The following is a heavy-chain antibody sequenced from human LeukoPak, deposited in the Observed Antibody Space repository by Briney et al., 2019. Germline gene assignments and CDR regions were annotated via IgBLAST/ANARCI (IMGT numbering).Heavy chain of an antibody. CDR1: GYTFSSYG. J-gene: IGHJ4*02. V-gene: IGHV1-18*01. CDR3: ARGAMIKLGGLIVPSSTKF. CDR2: ISTYNGNT. Sequence: ASVKVSCKATGYTFSSYGISWVRQAPGQGLEWMGWISTYNGNTNYAQKLQGRVTMTTDTSTNTAYVELRSLRSDDTALYYCARGAMIKLGGLIVPSSTKFWGQGTLVTVSS. D-gene: IGHD3-16*02.